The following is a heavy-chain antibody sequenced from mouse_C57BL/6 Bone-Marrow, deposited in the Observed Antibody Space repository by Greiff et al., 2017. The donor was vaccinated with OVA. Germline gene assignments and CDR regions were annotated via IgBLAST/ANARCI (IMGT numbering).Heavy chain of an antibody. Sequence: QVQLQQPGAELVKPGASVKLSCKASGYTFTSYWMQWVKQRPGQGLEWIGEIDPSDSYTNSNQKFKGKATLTVATSSSTAYMQLSSLTSEDSAVYYCARPSSYYYGSRRYYYAMDYWGQGTSVTVSS. CDR1: GYTFTSYW. CDR3: ARPSSYYYGSRRYYYAMDY. CDR2: IDPSDSYT. V-gene: IGHV1-50*01. D-gene: IGHD1-1*01. J-gene: IGHJ4*01.